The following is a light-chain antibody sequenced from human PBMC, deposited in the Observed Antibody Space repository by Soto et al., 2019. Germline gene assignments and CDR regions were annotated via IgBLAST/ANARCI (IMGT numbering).Light chain of an antibody. V-gene: IGLV2-14*01. CDR2: EVS. J-gene: IGLJ1*01. Sequence: QSVLTQPRSVSGSPGQSVTISCTGTSSDVGGYNYVSWYQQHPGKAPKLMIYEVSNRPSGVSNRFSVSKSGNTASLTISGLQAEDEADYYCSSYTSSSTPHYVFGTGTKVTVL. CDR1: SSDVGGYNY. CDR3: SSYTSSSTPHYV.